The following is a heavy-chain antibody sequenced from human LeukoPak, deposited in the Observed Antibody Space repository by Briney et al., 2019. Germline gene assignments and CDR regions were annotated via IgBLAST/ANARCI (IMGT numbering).Heavy chain of an antibody. CDR1: GFTFSSHG. J-gene: IGHJ4*02. D-gene: IGHD5-12*01. CDR3: AKDRYRLGGRKYSGYDPLDY. Sequence: GGSLRLSCAASGFTFSSHGMHWVRQAPGKGLEWVAFIRYDGSNKYYADSVKGRFTISRDNSKNTLYLQMNSLRAEDTAVYYCAKDRYRLGGRKYSGYDPLDYWGQGTLVTVSS. CDR2: IRYDGSNK. V-gene: IGHV3-30*02.